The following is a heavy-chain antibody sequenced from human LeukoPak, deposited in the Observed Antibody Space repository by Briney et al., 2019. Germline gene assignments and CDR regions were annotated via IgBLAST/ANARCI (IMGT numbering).Heavy chain of an antibody. Sequence: GGSLRLSCEASGFTFSNDFMTWVRQAPGKGLEWVANMRVDGSDIHYVDSVKGRFTISSDNARNALYLQMNSLRAEDTAVYYCARSAGSCDWCYFDYWGQGTLVTVSS. J-gene: IGHJ4*02. V-gene: IGHV3-7*01. CDR1: GFTFSNDF. D-gene: IGHD2-21*01. CDR2: MRVDGSDI. CDR3: ARSAGSCDWCYFDY.